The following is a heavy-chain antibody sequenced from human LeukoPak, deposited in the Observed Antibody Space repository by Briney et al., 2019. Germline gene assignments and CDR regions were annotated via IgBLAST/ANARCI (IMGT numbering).Heavy chain of an antibody. J-gene: IGHJ4*02. Sequence: GESLKISCKGSGYTFGSYWIAWVRQMPGKGLEWLGIIYPGDSDTRYSPSFEGQVTISADKSITTAYLQWTSLQASYTAIYYCARTSGSSHFDYWGQGTLVTVSS. V-gene: IGHV5-51*01. CDR2: IYPGDSDT. CDR1: GYTFGSYW. CDR3: ARTSGSSHFDY. D-gene: IGHD3-10*01.